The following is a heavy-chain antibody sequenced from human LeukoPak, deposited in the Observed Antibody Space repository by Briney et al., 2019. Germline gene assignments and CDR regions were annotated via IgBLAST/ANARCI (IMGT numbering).Heavy chain of an antibody. V-gene: IGHV5-51*01. D-gene: IGHD3-9*01. J-gene: IGHJ4*01. CDR3: ARLTDDILTGYFDY. CDR1: GYSFTSYW. CDR2: IYPGDSDT. Sequence: GESLQISCKGSGYSFTSYWIGWVRQMPGKGLEWMGIIYPGDSDTRYSPSFQGQVTISADKSISTAYLQRSSLKASDTAMYYCARLTDDILTGYFDYWGQGTLVTVSS.